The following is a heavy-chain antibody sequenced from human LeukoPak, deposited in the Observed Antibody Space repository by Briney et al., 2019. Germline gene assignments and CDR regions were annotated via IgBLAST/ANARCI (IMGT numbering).Heavy chain of an antibody. CDR3: AKGSGTAEDY. Sequence: GGSLRLSCVASGFTFSSYGIHWVRQAPGKGLEWVAFIRHDGSKKYYADSVRGRFTISRDNSRKTLYLQMNSLRAEDTAVYYCAKGSGTAEDYWGQGTLVTVSS. D-gene: IGHD6-25*01. CDR2: IRHDGSKK. CDR1: GFTFSSYG. V-gene: IGHV3-30*02. J-gene: IGHJ4*02.